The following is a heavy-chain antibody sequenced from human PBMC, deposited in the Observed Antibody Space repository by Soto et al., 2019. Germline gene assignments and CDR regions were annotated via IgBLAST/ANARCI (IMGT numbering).Heavy chain of an antibody. CDR2: IYYSGST. CDR3: AGEYYDFWSGYYSWFDP. Sequence: SETLSLTCTVSGGSISSYYWSWIRQPPGKGLEWIGYIYYSGSTNYNPSLKSRVTISVDTSKNQFSLKLSSVTAADTAVYYCAGEYYDFWSGYYSWFDPWRQGTLATVSS. V-gene: IGHV4-59*01. D-gene: IGHD3-3*01. J-gene: IGHJ5*02. CDR1: GGSISSYY.